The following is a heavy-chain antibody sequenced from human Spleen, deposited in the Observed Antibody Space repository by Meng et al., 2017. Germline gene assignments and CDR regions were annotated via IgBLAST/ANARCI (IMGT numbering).Heavy chain of an antibody. CDR1: GFTFDNYG. Sequence: GGSLRLSCAASGFTFDNYGMSWVRQAPGKGLEWVSGISWNSGSIGYADSVKGRFTISRDNAKNSLYLQMNSLRAEDTALYYCAKDIWDGYNLGYFDYWGQGTLVTVSS. CDR2: ISWNSGSI. D-gene: IGHD5-24*01. V-gene: IGHV3-9*01. J-gene: IGHJ4*02. CDR3: AKDIWDGYNLGYFDY.